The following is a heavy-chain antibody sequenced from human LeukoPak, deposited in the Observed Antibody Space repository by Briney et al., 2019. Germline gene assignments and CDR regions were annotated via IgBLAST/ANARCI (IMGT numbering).Heavy chain of an antibody. D-gene: IGHD2-15*01. CDR2: MNPNSGNT. J-gene: IGHJ6*03. Sequence: GASVKVSCKASGYTFTSYDINWVRQATGQGLEWMGWMNPNSGNTGYAQKFQGRVTMTRNTSISTAYMELSSLRSEDTAVYYCARAARYCSGGSCYFRYYMDVWGKGTTVTVSS. V-gene: IGHV1-8*01. CDR1: GYTFTSYD. CDR3: ARAARYCSGGSCYFRYYMDV.